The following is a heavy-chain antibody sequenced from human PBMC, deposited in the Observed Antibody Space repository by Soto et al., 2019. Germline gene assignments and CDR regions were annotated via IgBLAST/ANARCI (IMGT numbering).Heavy chain of an antibody. CDR3: ARTTACSNTLRSLSYFAY. V-gene: IGHV4-61*01. J-gene: IGHJ4*02. Sequence: SKNLPIPCAVSGPSVRDKIFYWSWLRQSPGKGMEWIGYIYYSGTTNYNPSLKGRFTISVDTSTNQSSLRLNSVSAEDTALYGCARTTACSNTLRSLSYFAYWAQGMWVPVSS. CDR2: IYYSGTT. CDR1: GPSVRDKIFY. D-gene: IGHD3-10*02.